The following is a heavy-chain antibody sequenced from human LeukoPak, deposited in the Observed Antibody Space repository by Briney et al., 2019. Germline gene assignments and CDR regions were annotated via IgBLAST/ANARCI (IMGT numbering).Heavy chain of an antibody. D-gene: IGHD6-19*01. V-gene: IGHV3-64*01. CDR3: TRRYGGHSGGAAYYDS. CDR1: GFSFSAYI. Sequence: PVGSLRLSCVASGFSFSAYIMHWVRQAPGKGLEYVSAIRSDGSSTFYPNSVKGRFTISRDNSKSTLYLQMGSLRAEDTAVYYCTRRYGGHSGGAAYYDSWGQGTLVTVSS. CDR2: IRSDGSST. J-gene: IGHJ4*02.